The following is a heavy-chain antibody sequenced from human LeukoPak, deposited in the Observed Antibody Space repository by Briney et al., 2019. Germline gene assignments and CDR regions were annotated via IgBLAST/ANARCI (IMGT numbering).Heavy chain of an antibody. J-gene: IGHJ4*02. V-gene: IGHV3-74*01. D-gene: IGHD1-26*01. CDR1: GFTLSNYT. CDR2: FTSDGNST. Sequence: GGSLRLSCAASGFTLSNYTMYWVRQAPGRGLVWVARFTSDGNSTTYADFVKGRFTVSRDIAKNTLYLQMNSLRAEDTAVYYCARAQVGTPTDCWGQGTLVTVSS. CDR3: ARAQVGTPTDC.